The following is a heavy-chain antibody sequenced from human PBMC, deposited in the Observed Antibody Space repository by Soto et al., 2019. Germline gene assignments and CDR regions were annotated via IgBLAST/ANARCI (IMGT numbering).Heavy chain of an antibody. D-gene: IGHD2-21*02. CDR3: AREIVTAGGNNYFDP. V-gene: IGHV4-4*02. J-gene: IGHJ5*02. Sequence: KPSETLSLTCGVSGGTVASSHWWSWVRQSPGRGLEWIGNVYHTGDTNFNPSLQSRVTFSVGKSNNQFSLRLTSVTAADTAVYFCAREIVTAGGNNYFDPWGPGTLVTVSS. CDR1: GGTVASSHW. CDR2: VYHTGDT.